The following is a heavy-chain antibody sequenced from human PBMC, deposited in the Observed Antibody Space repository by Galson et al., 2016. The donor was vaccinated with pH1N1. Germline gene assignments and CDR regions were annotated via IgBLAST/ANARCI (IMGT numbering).Heavy chain of an antibody. Sequence: SLRLSCAASGFTFDDYAMHWVRQAPGKGLEWVSGISWNSGSIDYADSVKGRFTISRDNAKNSLYLQMNSLRAEDTALYYCAKAMVYYGPPFDPWGQGTLVTVSS. V-gene: IGHV3-9*01. CDR1: GFTFDDYA. CDR3: AKAMVYYGPPFDP. D-gene: IGHD3-10*01. J-gene: IGHJ5*02. CDR2: ISWNSGSI.